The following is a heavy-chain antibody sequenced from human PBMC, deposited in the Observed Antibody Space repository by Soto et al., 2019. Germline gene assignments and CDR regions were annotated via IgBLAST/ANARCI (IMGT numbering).Heavy chain of an antibody. CDR3: ARGDRGEY. CDR2: IYVDDSET. Sequence: GESLKISCKGFGYSFTSFWIAWVRQMPGKGLEWMGIIYVDDSETRYSPSFQGQVTISADESINAAYLQWSSLKASDTAMYYCARGDRGEYWGQGTLVTVSS. V-gene: IGHV5-51*01. J-gene: IGHJ4*02. D-gene: IGHD2-21*02. CDR1: GYSFTSFW.